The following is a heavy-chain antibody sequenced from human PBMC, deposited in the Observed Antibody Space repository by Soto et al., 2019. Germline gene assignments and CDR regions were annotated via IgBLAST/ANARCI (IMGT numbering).Heavy chain of an antibody. V-gene: IGHV4-39*07. D-gene: IGHD6-19*01. CDR1: GGSISSSRSY. Sequence: PSETLSLTCNVSGGSISSSRSYWAWIRQPPGKGLEWIANIFYSGSTYYNPSLASRVTISIDTSKNQLSLRLSSVTAADTAVYYCARDKERPFGSGWHGYMDVWGKGTTVTVSS. CDR2: IFYSGST. J-gene: IGHJ6*03. CDR3: ARDKERPFGSGWHGYMDV.